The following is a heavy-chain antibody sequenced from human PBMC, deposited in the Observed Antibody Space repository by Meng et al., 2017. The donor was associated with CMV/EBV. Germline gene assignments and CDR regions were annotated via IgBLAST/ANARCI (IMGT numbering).Heavy chain of an antibody. CDR2: ISSSSSYI. Sequence: GVLRLSCAASGFTFSSYSMNWVRQAPGKGLEWVSSISSSSSYIYYADSVKGRFTISRDNAKNSLYLQMNSLRAEDTAVYYCARDGSSYGMDVWGQGTTVTVSS. CDR1: GFTFSSYS. J-gene: IGHJ6*02. CDR3: ARDGSSYGMDV. V-gene: IGHV3-21*01.